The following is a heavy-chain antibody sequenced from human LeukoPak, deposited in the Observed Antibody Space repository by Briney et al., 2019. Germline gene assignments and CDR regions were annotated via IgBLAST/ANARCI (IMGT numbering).Heavy chain of an antibody. V-gene: IGHV4-39*07. CDR2: IYYTGST. Sequence: SGTLSLTCTVSGGSISSSSYYWGWIRQPPGKGLQWIGNIYYTGSTYYNPSLKSRITISIDTSKNQFSLKLTSVTAADTAVYYCARDSRFGVSHFDYWGQGTLVTVSS. D-gene: IGHD3-10*01. J-gene: IGHJ4*02. CDR1: GGSISSSSYY. CDR3: ARDSRFGVSHFDY.